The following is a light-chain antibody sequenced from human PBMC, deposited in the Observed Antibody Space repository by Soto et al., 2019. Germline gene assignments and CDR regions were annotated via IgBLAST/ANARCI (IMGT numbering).Light chain of an antibody. CDR3: SSCAGSSPWV. V-gene: IGLV2-14*01. CDR2: DDT. J-gene: IGLJ2*01. Sequence: QSALTQPASVSGSPGQSITISCTGTSSDVGGYNYVSWYQQYPGKAPKLMIYDDTNRPSGVSNRFSGSKSGNTASLTISGLQAEDEADYYCSSCAGSSPWVFGGGTKLTVL. CDR1: SSDVGGYNY.